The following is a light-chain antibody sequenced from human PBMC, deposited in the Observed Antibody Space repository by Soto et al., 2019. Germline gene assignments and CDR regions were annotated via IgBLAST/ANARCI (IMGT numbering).Light chain of an antibody. CDR1: SSDVGGYNY. CDR3: CSYTGTYTLV. Sequence: QSALTQPRSVSGSPGQSVTISCTGTSSDVGGYNYVSWYQYHPGKAPKFMIYDVSKRPSGVPDRFSGSKSGNTASLTISGLQADDEADYYCCSYTGTYTLVFGGGTKLTVL. J-gene: IGLJ2*01. V-gene: IGLV2-11*01. CDR2: DVS.